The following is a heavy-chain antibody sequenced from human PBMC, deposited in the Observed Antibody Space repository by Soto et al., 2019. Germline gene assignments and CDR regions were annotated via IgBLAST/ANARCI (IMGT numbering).Heavy chain of an antibody. CDR3: ARTYMVTTNGCHP. CDR1: GESFIGYY. Sequence: QVHLQQWGAGLLKPSETLSLTCSVYGESFIGYYWTWIRQPPGKGLEWSGEINDRGSTNYNPSLNSRVTISIDTSKNQFSLKSTSVTAADTSVYYCARTYMVTTNGCHPWGQGTLVTVSA. V-gene: IGHV4-34*02. D-gene: IGHD4-17*01. CDR2: INDRGST. J-gene: IGHJ5*02.